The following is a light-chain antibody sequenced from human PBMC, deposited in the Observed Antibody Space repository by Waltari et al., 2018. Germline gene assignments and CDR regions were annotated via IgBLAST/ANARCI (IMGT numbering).Light chain of an antibody. Sequence: DRQMTQSPSSLSASVGDSGTIACRASQNIGTFLNWYQQTPGRAPKLLIYAASTLQSGVPSRFSGTGSGTDFTLTINNLQPEDFATYFCQQSYSTPPVFAFGPGTKLEMK. J-gene: IGKJ3*01. CDR1: QNIGTF. V-gene: IGKV1-39*01. CDR2: AAS. CDR3: QQSYSTPPVFA.